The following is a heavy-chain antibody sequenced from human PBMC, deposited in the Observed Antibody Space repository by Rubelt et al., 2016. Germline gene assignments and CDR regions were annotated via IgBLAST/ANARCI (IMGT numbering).Heavy chain of an antibody. CDR2: ISGSGGST. CDR3: ARGAKTYYDFWSGKYGIDY. V-gene: IGHV3-23*01. Sequence: GQGLEWVSAISGSGGSTYYADSVKGRFTISRDNSKNTLYLQMNSLRAEDTAVYYCARGAKTYYDFWSGKYGIDYWGQGTLVTVSS. D-gene: IGHD3-3*01. J-gene: IGHJ4*02.